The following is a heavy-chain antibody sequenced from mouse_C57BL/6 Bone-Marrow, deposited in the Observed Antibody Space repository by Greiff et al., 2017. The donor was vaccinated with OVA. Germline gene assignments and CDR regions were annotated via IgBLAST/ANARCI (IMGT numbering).Heavy chain of an antibody. CDR3: ARRLYAMDY. CDR2: IYPGSGST. CDR1: GYTFTSYW. V-gene: IGHV1-55*01. Sequence: VQLQQSGAELARPGASVKLSCKASGYTFTSYWITWVKQRPGQGLEWIGDIYPGSGSTNYNEKFKSKATLTVDTSSSTAYMQLSSLTSEDSAVYYCARRLYAMDYWGQGTSVTVSS. J-gene: IGHJ4*01.